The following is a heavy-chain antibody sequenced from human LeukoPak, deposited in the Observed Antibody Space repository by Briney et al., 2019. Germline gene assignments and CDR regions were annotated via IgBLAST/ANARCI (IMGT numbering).Heavy chain of an antibody. J-gene: IGHJ4*02. CDR1: GFTFSSYA. CDR2: ISGSGGNT. V-gene: IGHV3-23*01. Sequence: GGSLRLSCAASGFTFSSYAMSWVRQAPGRGLEWVSAISGSGGNTYYADSVKGRFTISRDNSKSTLYLQMNSLRAEDTAVYYCAKFRYSSSWYYFDYWGQGTLVTVSS. CDR3: AKFRYSSSWYYFDY. D-gene: IGHD6-13*01.